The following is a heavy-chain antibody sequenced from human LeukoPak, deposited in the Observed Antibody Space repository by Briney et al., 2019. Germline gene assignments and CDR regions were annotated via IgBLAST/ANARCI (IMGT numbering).Heavy chain of an antibody. V-gene: IGHV6-1*01. CDR3: ARALLSTSWAPWDY. J-gene: IGHJ4*02. CDR1: GDSVSINSAA. CDR2: TYYRSKWYN. Sequence: SQTLSLTCAISGDSVSINSAAGNWVRQSPSRGLEWLGSTYYRSKWYNDYAVSVKSRITINPDTSKNQFSLQLNSVTPEDTAVYYCARALLSTSWAPWDYWGQGTLVTVSS. D-gene: IGHD2-2*01.